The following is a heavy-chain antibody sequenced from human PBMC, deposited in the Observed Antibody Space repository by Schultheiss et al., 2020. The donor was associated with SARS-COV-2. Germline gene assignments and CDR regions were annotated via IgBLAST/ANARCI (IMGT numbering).Heavy chain of an antibody. D-gene: IGHD6-19*01. J-gene: IGHJ6*02. V-gene: IGHV1-18*01. CDR3: ARDRKGGDSSGWYYYYYGMDV. CDR2: ISIYNGAT. CDR1: GYTFSNYG. Sequence: ASVKVSCKTSGYTFSNYGITWVRQAPGQGVEWMGWISIYNGATKYAQKFQGRVTMTTDTSTSTAYMELRSLRSDDTAVYYCARDRKGGDSSGWYYYYYGMDVWGQGTTVTVSS.